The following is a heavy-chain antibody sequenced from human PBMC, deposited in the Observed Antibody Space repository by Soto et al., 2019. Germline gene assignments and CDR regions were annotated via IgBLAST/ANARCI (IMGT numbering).Heavy chain of an antibody. CDR1: GFTFSTYW. J-gene: IGHJ4*01. D-gene: IGHD4-17*01. CDR3: AQHGDYDALFGH. V-gene: IGHV3-7*01. Sequence: GVSLRLSCAASGFTFSTYWMSWVRQSPGKGLEWVANIKQDGSEKYYVDSVKGRFTISRDNAKDSLYLQMNSLRAEDTAVYYCAQHGDYDALFGHWRPGTLATVSS. CDR2: IKQDGSEK.